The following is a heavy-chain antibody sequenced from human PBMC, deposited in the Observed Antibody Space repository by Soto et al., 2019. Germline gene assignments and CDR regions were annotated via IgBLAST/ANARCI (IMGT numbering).Heavy chain of an antibody. Sequence: QVQLVQSGAEVKKPGASVKVSCKASGYTFSSYFISWVRQAPGQGLEWMGWISAYNGNTNYAQNLQARVTMTTDTSTSTAHMELRSLRSDDTAVYYCAGDLPPVDYWGQGTLVTVSS. V-gene: IGHV1-18*01. CDR1: GYTFSSYF. CDR3: AGDLPPVDY. CDR2: ISAYNGNT. J-gene: IGHJ4*02.